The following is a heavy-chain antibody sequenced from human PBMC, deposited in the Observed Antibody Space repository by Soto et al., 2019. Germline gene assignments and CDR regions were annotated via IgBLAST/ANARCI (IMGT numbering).Heavy chain of an antibody. J-gene: IGHJ6*01. Sequence: QVQLVQSGAEVKKAGSSVKVSCKVSGGTFSSYFINWVRQAPGQGLEWVGGIIPVFGTASYAEKFQGRVTITADESTSTAYLELSSLRPDDTAIYYCARETPSAAAAYYYYGLDVW. CDR3: ARETPSAAAAYYYYGLDV. V-gene: IGHV1-69*01. D-gene: IGHD6-13*01. CDR1: GGTFSSYF. CDR2: IIPVFGTA.